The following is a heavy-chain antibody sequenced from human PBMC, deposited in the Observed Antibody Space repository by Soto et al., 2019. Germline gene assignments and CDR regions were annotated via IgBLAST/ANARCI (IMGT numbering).Heavy chain of an antibody. CDR2: IYPGDSDT. D-gene: IGHD5-18*01. J-gene: IGHJ6*02. Sequence: PGESLKISCKRSRYSFTSYWIGWVRQMPGKGLEWMGIIYPGDSDTRYSPSVQGQVTISADKSISTAYLQWSSLKASDTAMYYCARHGGYSYGWNYYYGMDVWGQGTTVTVSS. CDR3: ARHGGYSYGWNYYYGMDV. CDR1: RYSFTSYW. V-gene: IGHV5-51*01.